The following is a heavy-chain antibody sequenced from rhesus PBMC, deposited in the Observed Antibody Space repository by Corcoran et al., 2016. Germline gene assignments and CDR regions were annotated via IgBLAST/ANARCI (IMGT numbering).Heavy chain of an antibody. CDR2: IKKNGDDRTA. CDR1: GLTLSHYW. CDR3: IRLAAAGLY. Sequence: EVQRVESGGGVVQSGGSLRLYCAASGLTLSHYWMNGGRRDTGKGREWVEIIKKNGDDRTAAYSDTNSGRLTGAREDAKNTLFLQSNGLKTEDTDVYYCIRLAAAGLYWGQGVLVTVSS. D-gene: IGHD6S26*01. J-gene: IGHJ4*01. V-gene: IGHV3-16*01.